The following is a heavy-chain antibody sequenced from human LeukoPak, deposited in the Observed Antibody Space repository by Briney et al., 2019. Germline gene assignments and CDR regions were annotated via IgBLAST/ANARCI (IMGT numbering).Heavy chain of an antibody. CDR3: ARALIMGELLYSSSFNP. CDR2: ISSISSYI. V-gene: IGHV3-21*01. Sequence: GGSLRLSCAAFGFTFSSYSMNWVRQAPGKGLEWVSSISSISSYIYYADSVKGRFTISRDNAKNSLYLQMNSLRAEDTAVYYCARALIMGELLYSSSFNPWGQGTLVTVSS. J-gene: IGHJ5*02. CDR1: GFTFSSYS. D-gene: IGHD2-2*02.